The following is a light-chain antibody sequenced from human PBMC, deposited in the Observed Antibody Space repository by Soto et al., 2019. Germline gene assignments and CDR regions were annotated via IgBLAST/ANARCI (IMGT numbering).Light chain of an antibody. Sequence: QSVLTQPASVSGSPGQSITISCTGTSSDVGGYNYVSWYQQHPGKAPKLMIYEVSNRPSGVSNRFSGSKSGNTASLTISGLQAEDEADYYCGSWDSSLTYVFGTGTKLTVL. V-gene: IGLV2-14*01. CDR3: GSWDSSLTYV. J-gene: IGLJ1*01. CDR2: EVS. CDR1: SSDVGGYNY.